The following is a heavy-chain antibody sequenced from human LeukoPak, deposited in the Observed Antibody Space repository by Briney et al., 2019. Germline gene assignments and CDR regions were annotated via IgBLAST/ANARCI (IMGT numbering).Heavy chain of an antibody. J-gene: IGHJ3*02. CDR3: ARVGEMTTVITSAFDI. Sequence: GGSLRLSCAASGFTFSSYAMHWVRQAPGKGLEWVAVISYDESNKYYADSVKGRFTISRDNSKNTLYLQMNSLRAEDTAVYYCARVGEMTTVITSAFDIWGQGTMVTASS. D-gene: IGHD4-17*01. CDR1: GFTFSSYA. CDR2: ISYDESNK. V-gene: IGHV3-30*04.